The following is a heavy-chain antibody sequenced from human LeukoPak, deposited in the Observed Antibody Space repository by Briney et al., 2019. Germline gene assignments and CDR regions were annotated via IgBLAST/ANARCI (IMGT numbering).Heavy chain of an antibody. CDR2: ISYDGSNK. Sequence: GGSLRLSCAASGFTFSSYAMHWVRQAPGKGLEWVAVISYDGSNKYYADSVRGRFTISRDNAKNSLYLQMNSLRAEDTAVYYCARYTMVRGLFDYWGQGTLVTVSS. J-gene: IGHJ4*02. V-gene: IGHV3-30-3*01. CDR3: ARYTMVRGLFDY. D-gene: IGHD3-10*01. CDR1: GFTFSSYA.